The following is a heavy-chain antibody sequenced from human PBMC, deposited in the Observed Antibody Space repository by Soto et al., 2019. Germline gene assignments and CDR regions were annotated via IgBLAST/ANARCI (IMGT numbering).Heavy chain of an antibody. CDR1: GFTFSSYG. J-gene: IGHJ5*02. CDR3: AKEKFGTISTLWLDP. V-gene: IGHV3-30*18. D-gene: IGHD3-3*01. Sequence: QVQLVESGGGVVQPGRSLRLSCAASGFTFSSYGMHWVRQAPGKGLEWVAVISYDGSNKYYADSVKGRFTISRDNSKNTLDLQMNSLRAEDTAVYYCAKEKFGTISTLWLDPWGQGTMVTVSS. CDR2: ISYDGSNK.